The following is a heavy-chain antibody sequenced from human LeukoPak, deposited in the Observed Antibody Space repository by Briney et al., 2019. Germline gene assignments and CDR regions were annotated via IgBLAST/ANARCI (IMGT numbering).Heavy chain of an antibody. V-gene: IGHV4-39*01. CDR2: VYYSGST. CDR3: ARPGFFGGSGSKPFDY. CDR1: GGSISSSSYY. Sequence: SETLSLTCTVSGGSISSSSYYWGWIRQPPGKGLEWIGSVYYSGSTYYNPPLKSRVTISVDTSKNQFSLKLSSVTAADTAVYYCARPGFFGGSGSKPFDYWGQGTLVTVSS. J-gene: IGHJ4*02. D-gene: IGHD3-10*01.